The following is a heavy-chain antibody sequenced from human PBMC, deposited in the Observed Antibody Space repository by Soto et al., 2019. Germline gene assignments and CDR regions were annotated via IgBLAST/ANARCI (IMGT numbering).Heavy chain of an antibody. CDR2: IGTAGDT. D-gene: IGHD3-10*01. J-gene: IGHJ6*02. V-gene: IGHV3-13*04. CDR3: AREGPMVRGDNSGMDV. CDR1: GFTFSNYD. Sequence: EVQLVESGGGLVQPGESLRLSCAASGFTFSNYDMHWVRQVTGKGLEWVSAIGTAGDTYYAGSVKGRFTISREDAKNSLYLQMASLRAGDTAVYYCAREGPMVRGDNSGMDVWGQGTTVTVSS.